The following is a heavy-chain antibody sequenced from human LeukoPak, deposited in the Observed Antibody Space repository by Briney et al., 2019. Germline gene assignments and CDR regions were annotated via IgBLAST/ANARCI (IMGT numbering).Heavy chain of an antibody. V-gene: IGHV3-73*01. CDR3: ASGGGVLAAFDI. CDR2: IRSKANGYAT. D-gene: IGHD2-8*01. CDR1: GFSFSASS. J-gene: IGHJ3*02. Sequence: GGSLRLSCEASGFSFSASSMHWVRQAPGKGLEWVGRIRSKANGYATHFAASVDGRFTVSRDDSKNTIYLHMNSLKTEDTGVYYCASGGGVLAAFDIWGQGTMVLVSS.